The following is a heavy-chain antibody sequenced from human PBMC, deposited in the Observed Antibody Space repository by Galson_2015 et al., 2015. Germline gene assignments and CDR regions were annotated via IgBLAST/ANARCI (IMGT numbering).Heavy chain of an antibody. J-gene: IGHJ6*02. D-gene: IGHD6-6*01. CDR3: ARHDTSAQYSSSSGEYYYYYGMDV. CDR2: IYPGDSDT. Sequence: QSGAEVKKPGESLKISCKGSGYSFTSYWIGWVRQMPGKGLEWMGIIYPGDSDTRYSPSFQGQVTISADKSISTAYLQWSSLKASDTAMYYCARHDTSAQYSSSSGEYYYYYGMDVWGQGTTVTVSS. V-gene: IGHV5-51*01. CDR1: GYSFTSYW.